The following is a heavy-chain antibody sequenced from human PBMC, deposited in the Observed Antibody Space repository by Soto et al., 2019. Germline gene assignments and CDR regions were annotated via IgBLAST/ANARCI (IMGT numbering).Heavy chain of an antibody. CDR2: ISGSGGST. Sequence: GGSLRLSCAASGFTFSSYAMSWVRQAPGKGLEWVSAISGSGGSTYYADSVKGRFTISRDNSKNTLYLQMNSLRAEDTAVYYCAKLTGSDFWSGFSVGNYYYYGMDVWGQGTTVTVPS. V-gene: IGHV3-23*01. CDR1: GFTFSSYA. CDR3: AKLTGSDFWSGFSVGNYYYYGMDV. J-gene: IGHJ6*02. D-gene: IGHD3-3*01.